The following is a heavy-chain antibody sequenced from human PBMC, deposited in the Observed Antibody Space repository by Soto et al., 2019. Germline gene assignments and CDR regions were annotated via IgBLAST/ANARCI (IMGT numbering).Heavy chain of an antibody. CDR2: ITPILGIA. CDR3: AREPSGDYSGY. Sequence: QVQLVQSGAEVKKPGSSVKVSCKASGGTFSSYSINWVRQAPGQGLEWMGRITPILGIANYAQKFQGRVTITADKSTSKAYMELSSLRSEDTAVYYCAREPSGDYSGYWGQGTLVTVSS. D-gene: IGHD4-17*01. J-gene: IGHJ4*02. CDR1: GGTFSSYS. V-gene: IGHV1-69*08.